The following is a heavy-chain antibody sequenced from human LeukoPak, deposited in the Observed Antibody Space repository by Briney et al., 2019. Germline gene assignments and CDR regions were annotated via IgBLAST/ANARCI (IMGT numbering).Heavy chain of an antibody. J-gene: IGHJ4*02. D-gene: IGHD5-18*01. CDR3: ASWAEYSDDY. V-gene: IGHV3-21*01. CDR2: ISSSGSYI. CDR1: GFTFSSYS. Sequence: GGSLRLSCAASGFTFSSYSMNWVRQAPGKGLEWVSPISSSGSYIYYADSVKGRFTISRDNAKNSLYLQMNSLRAEDTAVYYCASWAEYSDDYWGQGTLVTVSS.